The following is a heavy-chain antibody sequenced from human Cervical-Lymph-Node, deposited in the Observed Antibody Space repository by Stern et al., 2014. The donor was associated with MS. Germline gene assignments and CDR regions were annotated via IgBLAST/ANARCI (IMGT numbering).Heavy chain of an antibody. CDR2: IYWDDDK. CDR1: GFSLNSRGVG. D-gene: IGHD3-10*01. Sequence: QVTLRESGPTLVKPTQTLTLTCTFSGFSLNSRGVGVGWIRQPPGKALEWLALIYWDDDKRYSPSLKSSLTITKDSSKNQVVLTMTNMDPVDTATYYCAHTLITLDRGIPLDYWGQGTLVIVSS. CDR3: AHTLITLDRGIPLDY. J-gene: IGHJ4*02. V-gene: IGHV2-5*02.